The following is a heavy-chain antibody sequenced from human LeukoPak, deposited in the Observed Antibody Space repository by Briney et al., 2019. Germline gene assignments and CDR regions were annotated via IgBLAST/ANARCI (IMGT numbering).Heavy chain of an antibody. CDR2: IIPILGIA. D-gene: IGHD3-10*01. Sequence: ASVKVSCKASGGTFSSYAISWVRQAPGQGLEWMGRIIPILGIANYAQKFQGRVTITADKSTSTAYMELSSLRSEDTAVYYCARDPRYYSSGSYDYWGQGTLVTVSS. V-gene: IGHV1-69*04. CDR3: ARDPRYYSSGSYDY. CDR1: GGTFSSYA. J-gene: IGHJ4*02.